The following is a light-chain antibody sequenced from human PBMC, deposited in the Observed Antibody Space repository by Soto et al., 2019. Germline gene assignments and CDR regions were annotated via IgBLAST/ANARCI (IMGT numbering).Light chain of an antibody. Sequence: QSVLTQPASVSGSPGQSITISCTGTSSDVGGYNYVSWYQQHPGKAPKLMIYEVSNRPSGVSSRFSGSKSGNTASLTISGPQAEDEADYYCSSYTSSSTLAVFGGGTKVTVL. V-gene: IGLV2-14*01. CDR2: EVS. CDR3: SSYTSSSTLAV. CDR1: SSDVGGYNY. J-gene: IGLJ2*01.